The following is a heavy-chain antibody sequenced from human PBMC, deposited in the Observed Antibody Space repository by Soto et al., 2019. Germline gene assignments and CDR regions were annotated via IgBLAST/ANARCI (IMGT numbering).Heavy chain of an antibody. V-gene: IGHV3-9*01. CDR1: GFTFDDYS. J-gene: IGHJ4*02. CDR2: ITWNSGTK. Sequence: EVQLVESRGGLVQPGMSLRLSCAASGFTFDDYSMHWARQVPGKGLEWVAGITWNSGTKEYADSVKGRFTISRDNANNFLYLQMNGLGLEDTALYYCAKDMGQWRSFDYWGQGTLVTVSS. CDR3: AKDMGQWRSFDY. D-gene: IGHD6-19*01.